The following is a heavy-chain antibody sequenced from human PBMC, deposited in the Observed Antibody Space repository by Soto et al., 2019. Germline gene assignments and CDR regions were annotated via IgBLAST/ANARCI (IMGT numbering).Heavy chain of an antibody. V-gene: IGHV3-33*01. J-gene: IGHJ4*02. CDR1: GFTFSSYG. CDR2: IWYDGSNK. Sequence: QVQLVESGGGVVQPGRSLRLSCAASGFTFSSYGMHWVRQAPGKGLEWVAVIWYDGSNKYYADSVKGRFTISRDNSKNTLYLQMNSRRAEDTAVYYCAREVEMATIDYWGQGTLVTVSS. CDR3: AREVEMATIDY. D-gene: IGHD5-12*01.